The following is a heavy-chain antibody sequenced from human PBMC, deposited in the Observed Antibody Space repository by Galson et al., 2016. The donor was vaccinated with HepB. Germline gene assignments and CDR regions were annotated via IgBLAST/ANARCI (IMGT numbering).Heavy chain of an antibody. CDR3: ARQRRNYGMDV. CDR2: IYAGDSET. D-gene: IGHD1-1*01. V-gene: IGHV5-51*01. Sequence: QSGAEVKKPGESLKISCKTSGFSFATHWIAWVRQMPGKGLEWMGIIYAGDSETRYSPPFQGQVTIPVDKSTAVAYLQWNSLKASDSARYYCARQRRNYGMDVWGQGTTVTVSS. J-gene: IGHJ6*02. CDR1: GFSFATHW.